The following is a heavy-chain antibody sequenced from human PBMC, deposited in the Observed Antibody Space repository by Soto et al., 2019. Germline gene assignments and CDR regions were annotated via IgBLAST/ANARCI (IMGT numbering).Heavy chain of an antibody. CDR1: GGSLSGYY. CDR3: ARVGKRKYYYYYGMDG. CDR2: INHSGST. J-gene: IGHJ6*02. V-gene: IGHV4-34*01. Sequence: SETLSLTCAVSGGSLSGYYWSWIRQPPGTGLGWIGEINHSGSTNYTPSLKSRVTISVDTSKNQFSLKLSSVTAADTAVYYCARVGKRKYYYYYGMDGWGQGTTVTDAS. D-gene: IGHD1-1*01.